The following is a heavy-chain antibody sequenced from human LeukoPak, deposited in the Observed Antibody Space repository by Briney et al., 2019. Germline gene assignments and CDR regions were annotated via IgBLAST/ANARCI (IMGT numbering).Heavy chain of an antibody. J-gene: IGHJ4*02. D-gene: IGHD2-2*01. CDR2: ISGSGANT. CDR3: ARERATGDIVVVPAAMGSGSFDY. V-gene: IGHV3-23*01. Sequence: GGSLRLSCGASGFTFNNYAMNWVRQAPGKGLEWVSSISGSGANTYYADSVKGRFTISRDNAKNSLYLQMNSLRAEDTAVYYCARERATGDIVVVPAAMGSGSFDYWGQGTLVTVSS. CDR1: GFTFNNYA.